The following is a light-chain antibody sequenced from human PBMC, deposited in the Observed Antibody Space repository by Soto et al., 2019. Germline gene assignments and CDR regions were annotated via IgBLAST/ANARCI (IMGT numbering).Light chain of an antibody. CDR1: QSVSSY. CDR3: QQRSNWRWT. Sequence: EIVLTQSPATRSLSPGERAALSCRASQSVSSYLAWYQQKPGQAPRLLIYDASNRATGIPARFSGSGSGTDFTLTISSLESEYFAVYYCQQRSNWRWTFGPGTKVEIK. J-gene: IGKJ1*01. CDR2: DAS. V-gene: IGKV3-11*01.